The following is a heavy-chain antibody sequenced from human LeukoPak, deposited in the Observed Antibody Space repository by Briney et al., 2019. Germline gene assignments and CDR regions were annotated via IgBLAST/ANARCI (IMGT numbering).Heavy chain of an antibody. CDR3: AKMTRMSMGYDEESDN. CDR2: ISGSGGST. CDR1: GFTFSSYA. D-gene: IGHD2-8*01. J-gene: IGHJ4*02. Sequence: GGSLRLSCAASGFTFSSYAMSWVRQAPGKGLEWDSAISGSGGSTHYADSVKGRFTISRDNSKNTLYLQMNSLRAENTAVYYWAKMTRMSMGYDEESDNWGQRTLVSVSS. V-gene: IGHV3-23*01.